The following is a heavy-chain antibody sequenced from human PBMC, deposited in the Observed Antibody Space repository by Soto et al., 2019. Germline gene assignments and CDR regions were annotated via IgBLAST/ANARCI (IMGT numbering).Heavy chain of an antibody. Sequence: QVQLVQSGAEVKKPGSSVKVSCKASGGTFSSYAISWVRQAPGQGLEWMGGIIPIFGTANYAQKFQGRVTITADESTRTAYMELSSLRSEDTAVYYCARGEPRWPEMSGAFDIWGQGTMVTVSS. D-gene: IGHD7-27*01. J-gene: IGHJ3*02. CDR2: IIPIFGTA. CDR1: GGTFSSYA. CDR3: ARGEPRWPEMSGAFDI. V-gene: IGHV1-69*01.